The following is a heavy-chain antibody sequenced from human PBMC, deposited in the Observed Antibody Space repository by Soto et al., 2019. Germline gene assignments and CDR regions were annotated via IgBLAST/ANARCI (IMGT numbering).Heavy chain of an antibody. D-gene: IGHD2-2*01. CDR1: GGSISGYY. V-gene: IGHV4-59*01. CDR3: ARDSAVGSSKRGFEY. CDR2: ISNTGNT. Sequence: VQLQESGPRLVWPSETLSLSCTVSGGSISGYYWNWIRQPPGRGLEWIGYISNTGNTNYNPSLKSRVSISVDTSKNQVSLNLRAVTAEDTALYYCARDSAVGSSKRGFEYWGQGTLVTVSS. J-gene: IGHJ4*02.